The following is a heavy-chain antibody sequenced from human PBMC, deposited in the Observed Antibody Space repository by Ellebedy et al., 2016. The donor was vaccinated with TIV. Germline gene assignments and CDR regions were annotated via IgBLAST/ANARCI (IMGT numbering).Heavy chain of an antibody. CDR1: GFTFSSYA. CDR2: ISGSGGST. Sequence: GGSLRLSXAASGFTFSSYAMNWVRQAQGKGLEWVSAISGSGGSTYYADSVKGRFTISRDNSKNTLYLQMNSLRAEDTAVYYCASRSGSYPPKIDYWGQGTLVTVSS. J-gene: IGHJ4*02. D-gene: IGHD3-10*01. V-gene: IGHV3-23*01. CDR3: ASRSGSYPPKIDY.